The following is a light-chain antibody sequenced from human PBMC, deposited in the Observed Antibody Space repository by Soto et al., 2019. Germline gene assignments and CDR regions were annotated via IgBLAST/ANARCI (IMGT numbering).Light chain of an antibody. CDR1: SSNIGSNY. CDR3: AAWDYGLSV. V-gene: IGLV1-47*01. Sequence: QSVLTQPPSASGTPGQTITISCSGTSSNIGSNYVYWYQQVPGAAPRLLMFRDDLRPAGVPHRFSGSRSGTSASLVISGLRSEDEADYYCAAWDYGLSVFGGGTKLTVL. J-gene: IGLJ2*01. CDR2: RDD.